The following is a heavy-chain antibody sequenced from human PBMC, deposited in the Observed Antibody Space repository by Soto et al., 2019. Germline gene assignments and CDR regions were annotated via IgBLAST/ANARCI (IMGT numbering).Heavy chain of an antibody. Sequence: SETLSLTCTVSGGSISSYYWSWIRQPPGKGLEWIGYIYYSGSTNYNPSLKSRVTISVDTSKNQFSLKLSSVTAADTAVYYCARLGIVVVPAASRYFDYWGQGTLVTVSS. V-gene: IGHV4-59*08. J-gene: IGHJ4*02. CDR2: IYYSGST. CDR1: GGSISSYY. D-gene: IGHD2-2*03. CDR3: ARLGIVVVPAASRYFDY.